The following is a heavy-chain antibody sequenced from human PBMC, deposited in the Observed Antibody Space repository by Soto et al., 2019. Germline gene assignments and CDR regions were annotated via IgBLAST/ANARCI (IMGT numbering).Heavy chain of an antibody. J-gene: IGHJ4*02. CDR1: GGSFSAYD. V-gene: IGHV4-34*01. CDR3: ARDKITGLFDY. Sequence: QVQLQQWGAGLLKPSETLSLTCAVYGGSFSAYDWTWIRQPPGTGLEWIGEINHSGSTNYNPSLKXRVTISVDTSKNQFSLKLTSVTAPDTAVYYCARDKITGLFDYWGQGTLVTVSS. CDR2: INHSGST. D-gene: IGHD2-8*02.